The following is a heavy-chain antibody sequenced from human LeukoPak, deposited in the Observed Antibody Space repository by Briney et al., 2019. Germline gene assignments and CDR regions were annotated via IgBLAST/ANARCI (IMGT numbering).Heavy chain of an antibody. CDR3: AIVVVTAIHYFDY. J-gene: IGHJ4*02. CDR2: IYTSGST. V-gene: IGHV4-61*02. Sequence: KSSETLSLTCTVSGDSISSGSYYWSWIRQPAGEGLEWIGRIYTSGSTNYNPSLKSRVTISVDTSKNQFSLKLSSVTAADTAVYYCAIVVVTAIHYFDYWGQGTLVTVSS. CDR1: GDSISSGSYY. D-gene: IGHD2-21*02.